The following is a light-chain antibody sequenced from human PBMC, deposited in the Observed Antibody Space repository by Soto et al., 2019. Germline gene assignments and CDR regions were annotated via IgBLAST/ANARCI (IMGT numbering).Light chain of an antibody. J-gene: IGKJ4*01. CDR1: QSINRY. V-gene: IGKV3-11*01. Sequence: EIVLTQSPATLSLSPGERATLSCRASQSINRYLAWYQQKPGQAPRLLIYDATYRATDIPARFSGGGSGTDFTLTISSLEPEDLAFYYWQQRSDWPLTFGGGTKVEIK. CDR2: DAT. CDR3: QQRSDWPLT.